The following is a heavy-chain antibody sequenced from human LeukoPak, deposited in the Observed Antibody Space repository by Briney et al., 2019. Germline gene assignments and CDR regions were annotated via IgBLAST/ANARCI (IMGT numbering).Heavy chain of an antibody. D-gene: IGHD3-3*01. V-gene: IGHV3-11*04. Sequence: PGGSLRLSCAASGFTFSDYYMSWIRQAPGKGLEWVSYISSSGSTIYYADSVKGRFTISRDNAKNSLYLQMNSLRAEDTAVYYCARGRVFGVALYYYYYMDVWGKGTTVTVSS. J-gene: IGHJ6*03. CDR2: ISSSGSTI. CDR3: ARGRVFGVALYYYYYMDV. CDR1: GFTFSDYY.